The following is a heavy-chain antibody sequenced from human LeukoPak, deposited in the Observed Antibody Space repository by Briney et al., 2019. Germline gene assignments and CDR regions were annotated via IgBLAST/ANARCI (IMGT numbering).Heavy chain of an antibody. CDR2: ISGSGGST. Sequence: GGSLRLSCAASGFTFSSYSMNWVRQAPGKGLEWVSAISGSGGSTYYADSVKGRFTISRDNSKNTLYLQMNSLRAEDTAVYYCAKAGLLWFGELLPYYYYYYYMDVWGKGTTVTISS. CDR1: GFTFSSYS. J-gene: IGHJ6*03. D-gene: IGHD3-10*01. CDR3: AKAGLLWFGELLPYYYYYYYMDV. V-gene: IGHV3-23*01.